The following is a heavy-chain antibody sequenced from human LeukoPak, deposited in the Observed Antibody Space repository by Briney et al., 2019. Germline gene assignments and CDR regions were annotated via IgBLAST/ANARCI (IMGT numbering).Heavy chain of an antibody. V-gene: IGHV3-74*01. D-gene: IGHD1-14*01. Sequence: QTGGSLRLSCAASGFTFSNSWMHWVRQVPGKGLLWVSRMNSDGSITNYADSVKGRFTISRDNARNTLYLQIHTLTVEDTAVDYCARAGSFRFDYWGQGTLVTVSS. CDR2: MNSDGSIT. J-gene: IGHJ4*02. CDR3: ARAGSFRFDY. CDR1: GFTFSNSW.